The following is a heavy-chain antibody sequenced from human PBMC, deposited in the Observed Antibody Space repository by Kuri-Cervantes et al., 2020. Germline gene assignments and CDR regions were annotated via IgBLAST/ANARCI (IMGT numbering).Heavy chain of an antibody. V-gene: IGHV1-18*01. D-gene: IGHD6-6*01. Sequence: ASVKVSCKASGYTFTSYGISWVRQAPGQGLEWMGWISAYNGNTNYAQKLQGRVTMTTDTSTSTAYMELRSLRSEDTAVYYCAREIVAYSSSPGVYYYGMDVWGQGATVTVSS. J-gene: IGHJ6*02. CDR1: GYTFTSYG. CDR2: ISAYNGNT. CDR3: AREIVAYSSSPGVYYYGMDV.